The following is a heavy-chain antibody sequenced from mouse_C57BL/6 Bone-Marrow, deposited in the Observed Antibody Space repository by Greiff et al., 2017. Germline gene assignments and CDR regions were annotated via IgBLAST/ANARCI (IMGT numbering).Heavy chain of an antibody. V-gene: IGHV1-69*01. CDR3: ARSTVVATDYFAY. Sequence: VQLQQPGAELVMPGASVKLSCKASGYTFTSYWMHWVKQRPGQGLEWIGEIDPSDSYTNYNQKFKGKSTLTVDKSSSTAYMQLSSLTSEDSAVYYCARSTVVATDYFAYWGQGTTLTVSA. CDR1: GYTFTSYW. CDR2: IDPSDSYT. D-gene: IGHD1-1*01. J-gene: IGHJ2*01.